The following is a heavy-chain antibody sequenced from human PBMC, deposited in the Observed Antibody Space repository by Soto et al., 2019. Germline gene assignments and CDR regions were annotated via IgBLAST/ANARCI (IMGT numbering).Heavy chain of an antibody. Sequence: QVQLVESGGGVVQPGRSLRLSCAASGFSFSTSGMHWVRQAPGKGLDWVAVISYDGNNRYYADSVKGRYTISRDNSKNTRYMQINSLRAEDTAVYYCARNLARDFVVLTEIPHYWGQGTLVTVSS. D-gene: IGHD2-21*02. V-gene: IGHV3-30*03. CDR2: ISYDGNNR. CDR3: ARNLARDFVVLTEIPHY. J-gene: IGHJ4*02. CDR1: GFSFSTSG.